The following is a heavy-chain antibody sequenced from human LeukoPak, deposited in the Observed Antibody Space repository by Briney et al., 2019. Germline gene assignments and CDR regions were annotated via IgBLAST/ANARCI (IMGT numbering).Heavy chain of an antibody. V-gene: IGHV4-39*02. CDR1: GDSIGGGAFY. CDR3: ARGLSGGRAAVFDY. Sequence: SETLSLTCDVSGDSIGGGAFYWGWVRQSPGEGLEWIGSIYYSGNIYNNPSLKSRVTVSIDTSNNRFSLRLKSVTAADTAIYYCARGLSGGRAAVFDYWGQGTLVTVSS. J-gene: IGHJ4*02. D-gene: IGHD3-10*01. CDR2: IYYSGNI.